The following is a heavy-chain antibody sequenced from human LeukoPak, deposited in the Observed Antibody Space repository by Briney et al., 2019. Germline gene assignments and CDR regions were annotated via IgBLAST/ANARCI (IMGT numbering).Heavy chain of an antibody. CDR1: GFTFSSYG. CDR2: ISYDGSNK. Sequence: GRSLILSCAASGFTFSSYGMHWVRQAPGKGLEWVAVISYDGSNKYYADSVKGRFTISRDNSKNTLYLQMNSLRAEDTAVYYCAKVITVVTPDYWGQGTLVTVSS. D-gene: IGHD4-23*01. V-gene: IGHV3-30*18. J-gene: IGHJ4*02. CDR3: AKVITVVTPDY.